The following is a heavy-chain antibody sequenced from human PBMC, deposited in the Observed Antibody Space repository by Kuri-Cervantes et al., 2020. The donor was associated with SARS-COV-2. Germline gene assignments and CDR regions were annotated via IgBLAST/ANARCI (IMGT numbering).Heavy chain of an antibody. CDR2: ISGSGGST. Sequence: LSLTCAVYGGSFSGYYWSWIRQPPGKGLEWVSAISGSGGSTYYADSVKGRFTISRDNSKNTLYLQMNSLRAEDTAVYYCANDGGDTILLFDYWGQGTLVTVSS. CDR1: GGSFSGYY. CDR3: ANDGGDTILLFDY. J-gene: IGHJ4*02. V-gene: IGHV3-23*01. D-gene: IGHD5-18*01.